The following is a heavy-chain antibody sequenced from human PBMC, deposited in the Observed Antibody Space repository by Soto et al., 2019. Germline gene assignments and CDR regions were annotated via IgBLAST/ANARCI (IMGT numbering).Heavy chain of an antibody. J-gene: IGHJ4*02. V-gene: IGHV3-64*01. D-gene: IGHD3-3*01. CDR3: ARLGSGLDY. CDR1: GFTFSTHA. Sequence: EVQLVESGGGLVQPGGALRLSCAASGFTFSTHAMHWVRQAPGKGLEHVSAISRSGDSTFHANSVEGRFTISRDNSKHTRYLQMGSLRAEDMAVYYCARLGSGLDYWGQGSLVTVSS. CDR2: ISRSGDST.